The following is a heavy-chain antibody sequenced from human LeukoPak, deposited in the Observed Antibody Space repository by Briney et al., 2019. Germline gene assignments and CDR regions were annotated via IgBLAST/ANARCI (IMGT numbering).Heavy chain of an antibody. CDR2: IYSGGST. CDR3: ARGRVHGLSDC. Sequence: GGSLRLSCAASGLPVSSNYMRWVRQARGEGLEWVSVIYSGGSTYYTDSVKCRFTISRDNSKNTLYLQMNSLRAENTAVYYCARGRVHGLSDCWGQGTLVTVSA. CDR1: GLPVSSNY. J-gene: IGHJ4*02. D-gene: IGHD5/OR15-5a*01. V-gene: IGHV3-53*01.